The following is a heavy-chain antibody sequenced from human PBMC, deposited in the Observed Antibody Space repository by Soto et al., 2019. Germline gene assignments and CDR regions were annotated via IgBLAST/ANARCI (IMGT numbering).Heavy chain of an antibody. CDR2: INAGNGNT. V-gene: IGHV1-3*01. CDR3: ARSNGPLGDY. Sequence: QVQLVQSGAEVKKPGASVKVSCKTSGYTFTSYAMHWVRQAPGQRIEGMGWINAGNGNTKYSQKFRGRVTITRDTTARPAYMWLSSVRSEDTAVYYCARSNGPLGDYWGQGTLVTVSS. CDR1: GYTFTSYA. J-gene: IGHJ4*02. D-gene: IGHD1-1*01.